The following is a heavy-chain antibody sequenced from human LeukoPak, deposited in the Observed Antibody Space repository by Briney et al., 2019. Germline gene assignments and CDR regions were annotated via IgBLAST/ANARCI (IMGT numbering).Heavy chain of an antibody. CDR3: AREPPIAVGGLTDY. CDR1: GFTFSDYY. Sequence: GGSLRLSCAASGFTFSDYYMSWIRQAPGKGLEWVSYISSSGSTTYYADSVKGRFTISRDDAKNSLYLQMNSLRAEDTAVYYCAREPPIAVGGLTDYWGQGSLVTVSS. D-gene: IGHD6-19*01. CDR2: ISSSGSTT. J-gene: IGHJ4*02. V-gene: IGHV3-11*01.